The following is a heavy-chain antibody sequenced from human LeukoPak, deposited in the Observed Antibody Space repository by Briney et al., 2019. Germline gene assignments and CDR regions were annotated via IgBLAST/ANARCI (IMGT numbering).Heavy chain of an antibody. V-gene: IGHV3-21*01. CDR3: ARDTSMTTVTRSWYYYYYYGMDV. CDR1: GFTFSSYS. J-gene: IGHJ6*04. CDR2: ISSSSSYI. Sequence: PGGSLRLSCAASGFTFSSYSMNWVRRAPGKGLEWVSSISSSSSYIYYADSVKGRFTISRDNAKNSLYLQMNSLRAEDTAVYYCARDTSMTTVTRSWYYYYYYGMDVWGKGTTVTVSS. D-gene: IGHD4-17*01.